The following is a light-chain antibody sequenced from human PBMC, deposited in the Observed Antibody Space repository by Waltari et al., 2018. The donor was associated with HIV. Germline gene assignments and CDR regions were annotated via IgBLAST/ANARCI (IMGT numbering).Light chain of an antibody. CDR2: DNN. J-gene: IGLJ1*01. CDR1: SSNIGNNY. CDR3: GTWDSSLSAGGV. Sequence: QSVLTQPPSVSAAPGQKVTISCSGISSNIGNNYVSWYQQFPGTAPKLLIYDNNKRPAGIPDRFCGSKSGTSATLAITGLQTGDEADYYCGTWDSSLSAGGVFGTGTKVTVL. V-gene: IGLV1-51*01.